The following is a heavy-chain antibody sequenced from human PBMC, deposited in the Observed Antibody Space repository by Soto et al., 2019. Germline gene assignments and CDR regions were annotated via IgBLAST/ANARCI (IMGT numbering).Heavy chain of an antibody. CDR1: GGSISSYY. CDR3: TKLTWADYGGIFDP. CDR2: IYYTGTT. V-gene: IGHV4-59*01. J-gene: IGHJ5*02. D-gene: IGHD4-17*01. Sequence: PSETLSLTCTVSGGSISSYYWSWIRQPPGKGLEWIGYIYYTGTTNYNPSPKSRVTISVDTSKNQFSLKLSSVTTADTAVYYCTKLTWADYGGIFDPWGQGTLVTVSS.